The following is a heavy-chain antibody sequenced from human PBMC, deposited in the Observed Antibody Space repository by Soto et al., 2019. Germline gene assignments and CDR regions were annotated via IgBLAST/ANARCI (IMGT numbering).Heavy chain of an antibody. CDR2: IIPFFGTA. CDR1: EGTFSSYA. J-gene: IGHJ5*02. V-gene: IGHV1-69*13. Sequence: GASVQVSCKASEGTFSSYAISWVRQAPGQGLEWMGGIIPFFGTANYAQKFQGRVTITADESTITAYMELSSLRSEDTAVYYCARDPTTIFGVVPGWFDPWGQGTLVTVSS. D-gene: IGHD3-3*01. CDR3: ARDPTTIFGVVPGWFDP.